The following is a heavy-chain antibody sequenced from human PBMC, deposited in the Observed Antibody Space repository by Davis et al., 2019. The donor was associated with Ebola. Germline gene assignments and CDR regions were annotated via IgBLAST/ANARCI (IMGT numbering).Heavy chain of an antibody. CDR2: IKQDGSEK. Sequence: GESLKISCAASGFTFSSYWMSWVRQAPGKGLEWVAHIKQDGSEKKYVDSVKGRFTISRDNAKNSLNLQMNSLRVEDTAVYYCARVRGLDVWGQGTTVTVSS. CDR1: GFTFSSYW. V-gene: IGHV3-7*04. J-gene: IGHJ6*02. CDR3: ARVRGLDV.